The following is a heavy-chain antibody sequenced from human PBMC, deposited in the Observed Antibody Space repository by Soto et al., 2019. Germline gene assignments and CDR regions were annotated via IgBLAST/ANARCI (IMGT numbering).Heavy chain of an antibody. Sequence: ASVKVSCKASGYTFTSYGISWVRQAPGQGLEWMGWISAYNGNTNYAQKLQGRVTMTTDTSTSTAYMELRSLRSDDTAVYYCARDQIDDILTGYYYYYGMDVWGQGTTVT. D-gene: IGHD3-9*01. CDR2: ISAYNGNT. CDR3: ARDQIDDILTGYYYYYGMDV. CDR1: GYTFTSYG. V-gene: IGHV1-18*01. J-gene: IGHJ6*02.